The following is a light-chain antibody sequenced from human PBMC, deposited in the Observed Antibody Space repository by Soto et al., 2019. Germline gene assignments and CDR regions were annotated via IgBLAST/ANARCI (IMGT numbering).Light chain of an antibody. CDR3: MHATQSTWT. V-gene: IGKV2-24*01. J-gene: IGKJ1*01. CDR1: QSLVHNDGNTY. CDR2: KVA. Sequence: DIVMTQTPLSSPVTLGQAASIYCRSSQSLVHNDGNTYLSWFHQRPGQPPRLLIYKVADRFSGVPDRFSGSGAGTDFTLTISRVEAEDVGVYYCMHATQSTWTFGQGTKVEIK.